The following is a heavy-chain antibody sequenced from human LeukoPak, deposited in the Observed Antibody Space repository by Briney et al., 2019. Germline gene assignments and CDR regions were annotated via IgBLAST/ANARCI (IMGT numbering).Heavy chain of an antibody. Sequence: GGSLRLSCAASGFTFSNYGMSWVRQAPGKGLEWVSVISGRADSTDYADSVKGRFTISRDNAKNSLYLQMNSLRAEDTAVYYCARGLRALYGDYFDYWGQGTLVTVSS. CDR2: ISGRADST. V-gene: IGHV3-23*01. J-gene: IGHJ4*02. CDR3: ARGLRALYGDYFDY. CDR1: GFTFSNYG. D-gene: IGHD4-17*01.